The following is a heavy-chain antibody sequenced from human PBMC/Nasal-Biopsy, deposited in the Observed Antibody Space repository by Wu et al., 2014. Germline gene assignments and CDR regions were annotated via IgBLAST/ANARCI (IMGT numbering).Heavy chain of an antibody. D-gene: IGHD2/OR15-2a*01. CDR3: ASLSRFDY. V-gene: IGHV4-34*01. Sequence: TLSLTCGVFGASLSDHYWSWIRQPPGEGLEWIGEINHSGSTKYNPSLRSRVIISVDTSKNQFSLKLSSVTAADTAVYYCASLSRFDYWGQGTLVTVSS. CDR1: GASLSDHY. CDR2: INHSGST. J-gene: IGHJ4*02.